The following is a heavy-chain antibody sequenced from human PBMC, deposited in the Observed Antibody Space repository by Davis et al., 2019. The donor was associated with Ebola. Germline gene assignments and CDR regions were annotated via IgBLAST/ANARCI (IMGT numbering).Heavy chain of an antibody. D-gene: IGHD4-17*01. J-gene: IGHJ6*02. CDR1: GFTFSDYY. V-gene: IGHV3-11*06. Sequence: GGSLRLSCAASGFTFSDYYMSWIRQAPGKGLEWVSYISSSSSYTNYADSVKGRFTISRDNAKNSLYLQMNSLRAEDTAVYYCARGPTVTTDYGMDVWGQGTTVTVSS. CDR3: ARGPTVTTDYGMDV. CDR2: ISSSSSYT.